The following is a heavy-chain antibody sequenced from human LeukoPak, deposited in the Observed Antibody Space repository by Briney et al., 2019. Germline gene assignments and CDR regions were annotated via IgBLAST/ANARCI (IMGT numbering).Heavy chain of an antibody. V-gene: IGHV3-23*01. Sequence: SCKASGFTFSSYAMSWVRQAPGKGLEWVSGISGSGGSTYYAESVKGRFTISRDNSKNTLYLQMNSLRAEDTAVYYCAKVHQPMSSSGALDYWGQGTLVTVSS. CDR2: ISGSGGST. CDR1: GFTFSSYA. CDR3: AKVHQPMSSSGALDY. J-gene: IGHJ4*02. D-gene: IGHD6-6*01.